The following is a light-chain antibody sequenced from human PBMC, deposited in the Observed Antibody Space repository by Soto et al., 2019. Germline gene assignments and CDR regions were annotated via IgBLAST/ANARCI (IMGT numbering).Light chain of an antibody. V-gene: IGLV8-61*01. CDR1: SGSVSTTYY. Sequence: QTVVTQEPSFSVSPGGTVTLTCGFTSGSVSTTYYPTWYQQTPGQAPRTLIYSTNIRSSGIPDRFSGSILRNKAALTITGAQADDESDYHCMLYMGGGLVVFGGGTKLTVL. J-gene: IGLJ3*02. CDR2: STN. CDR3: MLYMGGGLVV.